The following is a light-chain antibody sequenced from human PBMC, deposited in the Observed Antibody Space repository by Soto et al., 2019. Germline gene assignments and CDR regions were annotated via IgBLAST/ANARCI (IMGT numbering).Light chain of an antibody. J-gene: IGKJ1*01. CDR1: QTIDSW. CDR2: NAS. CDR3: QQYHIYSGT. Sequence: DIQMTQSPSTLSASVGDRVTITCRASQTIDSWLSWYQQRPGKPPNLLIYNASTLASGVPSRFSGSGSGTEFTLTINSLQPDDFATYYCQQYHIYSGTFGQGTKVEIK. V-gene: IGKV1-5*03.